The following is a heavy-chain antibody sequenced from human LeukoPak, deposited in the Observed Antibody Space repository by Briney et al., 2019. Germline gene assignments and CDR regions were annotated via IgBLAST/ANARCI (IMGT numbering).Heavy chain of an antibody. J-gene: IGHJ3*02. CDR1: GFTLNNYG. CDR3: AIIGCYRGVCHFDI. Sequence: HSGGSLRLSCAASGFTLNNYGINWVRQAPWKGLEWVSYISSSAILYSDSVKGRFTISRDNAKNSAYLQMNSLRGEDTALYYCAIIGCYRGVCHFDIWGQGTLVTVSS. D-gene: IGHD2-2*01. V-gene: IGHV3-48*01. CDR2: ISSSAI.